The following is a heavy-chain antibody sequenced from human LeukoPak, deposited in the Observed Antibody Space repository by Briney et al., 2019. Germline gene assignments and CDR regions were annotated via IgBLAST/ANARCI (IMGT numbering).Heavy chain of an antibody. CDR2: IYTSGGT. V-gene: IGHV4-4*07. Sequence: PSETLSLTCTVSGGYISSYYWSWIRQPAGKGLEWIGRIYTSGGTNYNPSLKSRVTMSVYTSKNQFSLRLSSVTAADTAVYYCARDTPGYYDSSGYYYYFDSWGQGTLVTVSS. CDR3: ARDTPGYYDSSGYYYYFDS. D-gene: IGHD3-22*01. CDR1: GGYISSYY. J-gene: IGHJ4*02.